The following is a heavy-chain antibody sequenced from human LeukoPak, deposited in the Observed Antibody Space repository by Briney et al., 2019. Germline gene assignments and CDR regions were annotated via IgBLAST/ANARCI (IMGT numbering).Heavy chain of an antibody. CDR2: IYYSGST. Sequence: PSETLSLTCTVAGGSISGHYWSWIRQPPGKGLEWVGYIYYSGSTNYNPSLESRLTISVDTSKKQFSLKLTSVTAADTALYFCARAGGWLRPTQHYFDYWGQGTLATVSS. D-gene: IGHD5-12*01. CDR1: GGSISGHY. CDR3: ARAGGWLRPTQHYFDY. V-gene: IGHV4-59*11. J-gene: IGHJ4*02.